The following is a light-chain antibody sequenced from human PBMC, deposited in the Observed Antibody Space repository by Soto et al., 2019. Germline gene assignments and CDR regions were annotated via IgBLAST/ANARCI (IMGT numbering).Light chain of an antibody. V-gene: IGKV3-15*01. CDR2: GAS. Sequence: EIVMTQSPATLSVSPGERATLSCRASQSVSRNLAWYQQKPGQAPRLLIYGASTRATGIPARFSGSGSGTEFTLTISSLQSEDFGVYYCQQYKNWPPWTFGQGTKVDNK. CDR1: QSVSRN. CDR3: QQYKNWPPWT. J-gene: IGKJ1*01.